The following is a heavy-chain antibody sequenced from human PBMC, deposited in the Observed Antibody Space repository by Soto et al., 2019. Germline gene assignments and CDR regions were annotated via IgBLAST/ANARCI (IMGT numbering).Heavy chain of an antibody. CDR2: INHSGST. Sequence: QVQLQQWGAGLLKPSETLSLTCAVYGGSFSGYYWSWIRQPPGKGLEWIGEINHSGSTNYNPSLKSLVTISVDPSKNQYSLKLSSVTAADTAVYYCARRKRHYYYYYMDVWGKGTPVTVSS. CDR3: ARRKRHYYYYYMDV. CDR1: GGSFSGYY. J-gene: IGHJ6*03. V-gene: IGHV4-34*01.